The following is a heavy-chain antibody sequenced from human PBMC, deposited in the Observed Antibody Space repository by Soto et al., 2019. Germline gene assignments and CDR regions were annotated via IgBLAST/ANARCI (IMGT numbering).Heavy chain of an antibody. CDR2: IYYSGST. Sequence: SETLSLTCTVSGGSISSYYWSWIRQPPGKGLEWIGYIYYSGSTNYNPSLKSRVTISVDTSKNQFSLKLSSVTAADTAVYCCARSRITMVRGVLLDYYGMDVWGQGTTVTVSS. D-gene: IGHD3-10*01. V-gene: IGHV4-59*01. CDR3: ARSRITMVRGVLLDYYGMDV. CDR1: GGSISSYY. J-gene: IGHJ6*02.